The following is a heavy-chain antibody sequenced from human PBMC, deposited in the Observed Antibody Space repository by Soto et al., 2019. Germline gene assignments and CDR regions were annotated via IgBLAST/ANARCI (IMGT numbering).Heavy chain of an antibody. Sequence: QVQLVESGGGVVQPGRSLRLSCAASGFTFSNYDMHWVRQAPGEGLEWVAVLSFDGTSKNYADSVKGRFTISRDNSKNTFFLQINSLTTEETAVYFCAKDFYTVRVPAAPRPHYFDFWGPGTLVTVSS. CDR3: AKDFYTVRVPAAPRPHYFDF. V-gene: IGHV3-30*18. CDR2: LSFDGTSK. CDR1: GFTFSNYD. D-gene: IGHD2-2*01. J-gene: IGHJ4*02.